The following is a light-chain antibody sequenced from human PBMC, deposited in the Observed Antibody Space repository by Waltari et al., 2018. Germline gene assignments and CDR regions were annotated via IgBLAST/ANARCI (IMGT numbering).Light chain of an antibody. J-gene: IGLJ3*02. Sequence: QSALTQPASVSGSPGQSITISCTGTSSDVGNYNLVSWYQQYPGKAPKVMIYDDNRRPSGVSDLFSGSKSGNTASLTISWVQADDEADYYCCSYAGSYTWVFGGVTKLTVL. V-gene: IGLV2-23*01. CDR3: CSYAGSYTWV. CDR1: SSDVGNYNL. CDR2: DDN.